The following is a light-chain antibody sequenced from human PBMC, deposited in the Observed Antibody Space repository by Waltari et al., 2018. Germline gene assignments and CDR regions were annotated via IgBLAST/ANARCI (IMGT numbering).Light chain of an antibody. CDR3: MQALQTPPT. CDR1: QSLLHSNGYNY. V-gene: IGKV2-28*01. J-gene: IGKJ5*01. Sequence: DIVMTQSPLSLPVTPGEPASISCRSSQSLLHSNGYNYLDWYLQKPGQSPQLLIYLGYKRASGVPDRFSGSGSGTGFTLKISRAEAEDVGVYYCMQALQTPPTFGQGTRLEIK. CDR2: LGY.